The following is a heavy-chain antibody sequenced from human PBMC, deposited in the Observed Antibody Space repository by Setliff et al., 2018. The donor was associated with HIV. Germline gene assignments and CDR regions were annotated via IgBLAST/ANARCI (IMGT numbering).Heavy chain of an antibody. CDR1: GASISSYY. CDR3: ARVGYSRTSYAMDV. CDR2: VDYNGRT. V-gene: IGHV4-59*01. Sequence: TLSLTCSVSGASISSYYWSWIRQPPGKGLEWIGYVDYNGRTDYNPSLKSRVTISVDTSNNQFSLKLSSVIAADTAVYYCARVGYSRTSYAMDVWGQGTTVTVSS. D-gene: IGHD5-12*01. J-gene: IGHJ6*02.